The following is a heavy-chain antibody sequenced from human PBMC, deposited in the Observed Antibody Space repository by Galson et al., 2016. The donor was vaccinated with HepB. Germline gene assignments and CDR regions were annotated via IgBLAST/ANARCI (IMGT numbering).Heavy chain of an antibody. D-gene: IGHD2-21*01. CDR2: IYQRGST. V-gene: IGHV4-4*02. J-gene: IGHJ4*02. Sequence: SETLSPTCGVSGGSISTNHAWTGVRQSPGKGLEWIGEIYQRGSTTYNPSLRSRVTMSVDTSKNQISLNLNSVTAADTAVYYCVRGGYWPFDYWGQGILVTVSA. CDR1: GGSISTNHA. CDR3: VRGGYWPFDY.